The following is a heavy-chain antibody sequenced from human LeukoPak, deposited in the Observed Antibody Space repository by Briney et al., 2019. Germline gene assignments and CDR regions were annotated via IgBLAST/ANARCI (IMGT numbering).Heavy chain of an antibody. CDR1: GGSISSYY. V-gene: IGHV4-59*01. Sequence: SSETLSLTCTVSGGSISSYYWSWIRQPPGKGLEWIGYIYYSGSTNYNPSLKSRVTISVDTSKNQFSLKLSSVTAADTAVYYCARGFATAFDIWGQGTMVTVSS. CDR3: ARGFATAFDI. CDR2: IYYSGST. J-gene: IGHJ3*02.